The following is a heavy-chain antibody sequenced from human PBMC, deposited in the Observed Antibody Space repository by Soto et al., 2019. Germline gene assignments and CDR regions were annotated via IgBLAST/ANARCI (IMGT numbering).Heavy chain of an antibody. D-gene: IGHD6-6*01. V-gene: IGHV4-59*01. CDR2: IYYSGST. CDR1: GGSSSRYY. CDR3: ATTSIAARPPDY. Sequence: SETLSLTCTVSGGSSSRYYWSWIRQPPGKGLEWIGYIYYSGSTNYNPSLKSRVTISVDTSKNQFSLKLSSVTAADTAVYYCATTSIAARPPDYWGQGTLVTVSS. J-gene: IGHJ4*02.